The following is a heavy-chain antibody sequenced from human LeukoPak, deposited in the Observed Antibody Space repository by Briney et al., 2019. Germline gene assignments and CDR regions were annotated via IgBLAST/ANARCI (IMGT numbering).Heavy chain of an antibody. Sequence: PSETLSLTCTVSGGSISSSSYYWGWIRQPPGKGLEWIGSIYYSGSTYYNPSLKSRVTISVDTSKNQFSLKLSSVTAADTAVYYCTREQLNRDLYDAFDIWGQGTMVTVSS. CDR2: IYYSGST. V-gene: IGHV4-39*02. CDR3: TREQLNRDLYDAFDI. CDR1: GGSISSSSYY. D-gene: IGHD1-1*01. J-gene: IGHJ3*02.